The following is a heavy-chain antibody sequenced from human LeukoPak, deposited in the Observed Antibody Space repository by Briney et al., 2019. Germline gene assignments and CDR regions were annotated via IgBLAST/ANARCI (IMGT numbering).Heavy chain of an antibody. CDR2: INPSAGST. D-gene: IGHD2-15*01. V-gene: IGHV1-46*04. Sequence: GPSVKVSCKASGYTFTSYYMHWVRQAPGQGLEWMGIINPSAGSTSYAQTLQGRVTMTRDTSTSTVYMELSSLRSEDTAVYYCARGGYCSGGSCYLEEAEGWFDPWGQGTLVTVSS. J-gene: IGHJ5*02. CDR1: GYTFTSYY. CDR3: ARGGYCSGGSCYLEEAEGWFDP.